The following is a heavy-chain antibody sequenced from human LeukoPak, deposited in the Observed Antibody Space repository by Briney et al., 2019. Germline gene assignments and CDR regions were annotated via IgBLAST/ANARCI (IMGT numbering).Heavy chain of an antibody. J-gene: IGHJ6*02. CDR3: ARQRGQLAPLYYYYGMDV. V-gene: IGHV5-51*01. CDR2: IYPGDSDT. Sequence: GESLKISCKGSGYSFTSYWIGWVRQMPGKGLEWMGIIYPGDSDTRYSPSFQGQVTISADKSISTANLQWSSLKASDTAMYYCARQRGQLAPLYYYYGMDVWGQGTTVTVSS. CDR1: GYSFTSYW. D-gene: IGHD6-13*01.